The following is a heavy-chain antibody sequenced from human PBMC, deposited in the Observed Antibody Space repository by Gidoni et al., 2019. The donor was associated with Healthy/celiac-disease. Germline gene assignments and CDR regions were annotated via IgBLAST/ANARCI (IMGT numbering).Heavy chain of an antibody. V-gene: IGHV3-33*01. CDR1: GFTFSSSG. CDR2: IWYDGSNK. J-gene: IGHJ2*01. CDR3: ARALGGGWYFDL. D-gene: IGHD3-16*01. Sequence: QVQLVESGGGVVQHGRCLRLSCAASGFTFSSSGMDWFRQAPGKGREGVAVIWYDGSNKYYADSLKGRFTISRDNSKNTLYLQMNSLRAEDTAVYYCARALGGGWYFDLWGRGTLVTVSS.